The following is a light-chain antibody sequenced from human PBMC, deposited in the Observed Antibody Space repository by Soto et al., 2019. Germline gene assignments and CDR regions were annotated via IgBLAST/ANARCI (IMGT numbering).Light chain of an antibody. CDR3: QQYNNYSWT. J-gene: IGKJ1*01. Sequence: DIQMTQSPSTLSASVGDRVAITCRASQSISIWLAWYQQKPGKAPKLLIYKASSLESGVPSRFSGSGSGKKFTLTISSLQPDDFATYYCQQYNNYSWTFGQGTKVEIK. V-gene: IGKV1-5*03. CDR2: KAS. CDR1: QSISIW.